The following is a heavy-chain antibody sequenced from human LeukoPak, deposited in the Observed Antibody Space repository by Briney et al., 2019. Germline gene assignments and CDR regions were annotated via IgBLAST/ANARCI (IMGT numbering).Heavy chain of an antibody. V-gene: IGHV3-30*02. Sequence: GGSLRLSCAASGFTSSSSGTHWVRQAPGKGLEWVAFIDYDGRNAFYADSVKGRFTISRDNSKNTLYLQMNSLRAEDTAVYYCAKYDILTGAFDYWGQGTLVTVSS. J-gene: IGHJ4*02. CDR3: AKYDILTGAFDY. CDR2: IDYDGRNA. D-gene: IGHD3-9*01. CDR1: GFTSSSSG.